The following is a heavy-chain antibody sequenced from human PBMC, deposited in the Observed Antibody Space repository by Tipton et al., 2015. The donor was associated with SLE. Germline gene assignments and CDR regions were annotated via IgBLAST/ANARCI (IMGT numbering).Heavy chain of an antibody. J-gene: IGHJ2*01. Sequence: TLSLTCAVSGYSISSGYYWGWIRQPAGKGLEWIGHIYTSGGTNYNPSLKSRVTISVDTSKNQFSLKLSSVTAADTAVYYCASGAGDWYFDLWGRGTLVTVSS. D-gene: IGHD3-10*01. CDR1: GYSISSGYY. V-gene: IGHV4-61*09. CDR3: ASGAGDWYFDL. CDR2: IYTSGGT.